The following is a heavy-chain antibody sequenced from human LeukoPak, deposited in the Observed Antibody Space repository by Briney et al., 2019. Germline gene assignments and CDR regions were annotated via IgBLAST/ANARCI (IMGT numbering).Heavy chain of an antibody. D-gene: IGHD6-13*01. CDR1: GFTFSSYA. V-gene: IGHV3-33*08. Sequence: GGSLRLSCAASGFTFSSYAMSWVRQAPGKGLEWVAVIWYDGSNKYYADSVKGRFTISRDNSKNTLYLQMNSLRAEDTAVYYCARRSPYYYYMDVWGKGTTVTVSS. CDR3: ARRSPYYYYMDV. CDR2: IWYDGSNK. J-gene: IGHJ6*03.